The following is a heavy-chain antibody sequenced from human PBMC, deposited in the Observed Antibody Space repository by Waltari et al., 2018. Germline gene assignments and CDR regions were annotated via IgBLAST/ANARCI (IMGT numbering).Heavy chain of an antibody. CDR2: IYDNSRT. J-gene: IGHJ4*02. Sequence: EVQLVETGGGLIQPGGSLRLTCAASGFTVSNNYMSWVRQAPGKGLEWVSVIYDNSRTYYADSVKGRFTISRDDSKNPLYLQMNSLRAEDTAVYYCARVTLHYAYDCWGQGTLVTVSS. D-gene: IGHD4-17*01. V-gene: IGHV3-53*02. CDR3: ARVTLHYAYDC. CDR1: GFTVSNNY.